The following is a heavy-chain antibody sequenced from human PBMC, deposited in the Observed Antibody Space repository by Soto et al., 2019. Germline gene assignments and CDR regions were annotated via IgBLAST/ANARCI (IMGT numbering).Heavy chain of an antibody. CDR2: IYYSGST. Sequence: QLQLQESGPGLVKPSETLSLTCTVSGGSISSSSYYWGWIRQPPGKGLEWIGSIYYSGSTYYNPSLKSRVTISVDTSKNQFSLKLSSVTAADTAVYYCARHRQGQLLQDKNWFDPWGQGTLVTVSS. D-gene: IGHD2-2*01. V-gene: IGHV4-39*01. CDR1: GGSISSSSYY. CDR3: ARHRQGQLLQDKNWFDP. J-gene: IGHJ5*02.